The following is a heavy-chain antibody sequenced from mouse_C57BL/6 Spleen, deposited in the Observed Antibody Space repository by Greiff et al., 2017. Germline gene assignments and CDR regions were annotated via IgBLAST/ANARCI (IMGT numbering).Heavy chain of an antibody. CDR1: GYSITSGYY. V-gene: IGHV3-6*01. J-gene: IGHJ4*01. D-gene: IGHD2-3*01. CDR3: ARVRDGYYYAMDY. Sequence: EVQLVESGPGLVKPSQSLSLTCSVTGYSITSGYYWNWIRQFPGNKLEWMGYIRYDGSNNYNPSLKNRISITRDTSKNQFFLKLNSVTTEDTAAYYCARVRDGYYYAMDYWGQGTSVTVSS. CDR2: IRYDGSN.